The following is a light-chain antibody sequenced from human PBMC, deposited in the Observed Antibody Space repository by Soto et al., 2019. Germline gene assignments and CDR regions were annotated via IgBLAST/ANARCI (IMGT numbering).Light chain of an antibody. CDR3: QQRSSWT. J-gene: IGKJ1*01. CDR2: DAS. V-gene: IGKV3-11*01. CDR1: QSVSSF. Sequence: EIVLTQSPATLSLSPGERATLSCRASQSVSSFLGWYQQKPGQAPRLLIHDASNRAPGIPARFSGSGSGTDFTLTISSLEPEDFAVYYCQQRSSWTFGQGTKVEIK.